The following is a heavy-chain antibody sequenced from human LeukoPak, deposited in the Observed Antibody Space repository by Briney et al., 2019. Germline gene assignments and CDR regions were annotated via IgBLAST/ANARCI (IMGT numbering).Heavy chain of an antibody. J-gene: IGHJ4*02. D-gene: IGHD2-21*02. V-gene: IGHV3-64*01. Sequence: GGSLRLSCAASGFTFSSYTMHWDRQAPGKGLEYVSVISSNGGTTYYANSVKGRFTISRDNSKNTLYLQMGSMRAEDMAVYYCARGVVVTAIDYWGQGALVTVSS. CDR1: GFTFSSYT. CDR2: ISSNGGTT. CDR3: ARGVVVTAIDY.